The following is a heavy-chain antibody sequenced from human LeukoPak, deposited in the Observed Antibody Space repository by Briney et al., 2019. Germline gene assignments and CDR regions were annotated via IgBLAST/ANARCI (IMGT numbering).Heavy chain of an antibody. Sequence: PGGSLRLSCAASGFTFSSYSMNWVRQAPGKGLVWVSRINSDGSSTSYADSVKGRFTISRDNAKNTLYLQMNSLRAEDTAVYYCARDGWGYSYGYSYWGQGTLVTVSS. J-gene: IGHJ4*02. V-gene: IGHV3-74*01. CDR3: ARDGWGYSYGYSY. D-gene: IGHD5-18*01. CDR2: INSDGSST. CDR1: GFTFSSYS.